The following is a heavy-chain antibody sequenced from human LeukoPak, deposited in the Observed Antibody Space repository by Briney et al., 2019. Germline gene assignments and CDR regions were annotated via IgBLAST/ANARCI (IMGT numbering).Heavy chain of an antibody. V-gene: IGHV3-23*01. CDR1: GFTFSSYT. CDR3: AKGIGPYCSSTSCYIFDY. D-gene: IGHD2-2*02. J-gene: IGHJ4*02. CDR2: ISGSGGTT. Sequence: GGSLRLSCAASGFTFSSYTLSWVRQAPGKGLEWVSSISGSGGTTYYADSVKGRFAISRDNPKNTVYLQMSSLRTEDTAVYYCAKGIGPYCSSTSCYIFDYWGQGTLVTVSS.